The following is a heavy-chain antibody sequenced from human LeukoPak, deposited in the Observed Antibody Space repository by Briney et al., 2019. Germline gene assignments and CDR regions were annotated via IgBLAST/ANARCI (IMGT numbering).Heavy chain of an antibody. D-gene: IGHD3-3*01. CDR1: GFTFSSYS. CDR3: ARVFNTDWFDP. Sequence: GGSLRLSCAASGFTFSSYSMNWVRQAPGKGLEWVSYISSSSSTIYYADSVKGRFTISRDNAKNSLYLQMNSLRAEDTAVYYCARVFNTDWFDPWGQETLVTVSS. J-gene: IGHJ5*02. V-gene: IGHV3-48*01. CDR2: ISSSSSTI.